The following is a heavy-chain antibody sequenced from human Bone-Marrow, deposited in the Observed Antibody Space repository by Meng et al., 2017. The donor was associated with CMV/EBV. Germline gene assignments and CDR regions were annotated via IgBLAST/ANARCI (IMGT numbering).Heavy chain of an antibody. CDR3: ASGSQGSIFDY. CDR1: GFTFSDYS. J-gene: IGHJ4*02. V-gene: IGHV3-48*04. CDR2: ISSSSSTI. Sequence: GESLKISCAASGFTFSDYSMNWVRQAPGKGLEWVSYISSSSSTIYYANSVKGRFTFSRDNAKNSLYLQMNSLRAEDTAVYYCASGSQGSIFDYWGQGTLVTVSS. D-gene: IGHD1-26*01.